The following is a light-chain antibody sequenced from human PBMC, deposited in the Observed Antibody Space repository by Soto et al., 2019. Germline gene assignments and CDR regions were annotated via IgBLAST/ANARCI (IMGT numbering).Light chain of an antibody. CDR2: GSF. CDR1: QSVSSS. Sequence: EIVLTQSPATLSVSPGERATLSCRASQSVSSSLAWYQQKPGQAPRLVIYGSFTRATGIPDRFSGSGSGTEFTLTISSLQSEDSAVYFCQQYENWRPMYTFGQGTKLEIK. CDR3: QQYENWRPMYT. V-gene: IGKV3-15*01. J-gene: IGKJ2*01.